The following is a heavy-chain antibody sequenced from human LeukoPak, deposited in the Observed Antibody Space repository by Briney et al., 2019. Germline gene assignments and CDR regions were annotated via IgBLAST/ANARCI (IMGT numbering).Heavy chain of an antibody. CDR3: ARSHGSGSYYNLNDC. CDR1: GYSISSGYY. CDR2: IYHSGRT. J-gene: IGHJ4*02. V-gene: IGHV4-38-2*02. Sequence: PSETLSLTCTVSGYSISSGYYWGWIRQPPGKGLEWIGSIYHSGRTYYNPSLKSRVTISVDTSKDQFSLKLSSVTAADTAVYYCARSHGSGSYYNLNDCWGQGTLVTVSS. D-gene: IGHD3-10*01.